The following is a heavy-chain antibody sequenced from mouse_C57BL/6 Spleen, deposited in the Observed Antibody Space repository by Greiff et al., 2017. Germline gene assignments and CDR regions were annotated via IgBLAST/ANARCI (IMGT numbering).Heavy chain of an antibody. D-gene: IGHD1-1*01. J-gene: IGHJ2*01. CDR1: GYSITSGYY. CDR2: ISYDGSN. CDR3: AITTVVDYFDY. Sequence: EVKLQESGPGLVKPSQSLSLTCSVTGYSITSGYYWNWIRQFPGNKLEWMGYISYDGSNNYNPSLKNRISITRDTSKNQFFLKLNSVTTEDTATYYCAITTVVDYFDYWGQGTTLTVSS. V-gene: IGHV3-6*01.